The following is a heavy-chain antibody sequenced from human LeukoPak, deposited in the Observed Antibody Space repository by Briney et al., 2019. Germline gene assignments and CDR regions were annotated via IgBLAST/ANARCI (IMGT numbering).Heavy chain of an antibody. CDR2: ISAYNGNT. J-gene: IGHJ4*02. V-gene: IGHV1-18*01. CDR3: AREESGENLGTFDY. Sequence: ASVKVSCKASGYTFTSYGISWVRQAPGQGLEWMGWISAYNGNTNYAQKLQGRVTMTTDTSTSTAYMVLRSLRSDDTAVYYCAREESGENLGTFDYWGQGTLVTVSS. D-gene: IGHD7-27*01. CDR1: GYTFTSYG.